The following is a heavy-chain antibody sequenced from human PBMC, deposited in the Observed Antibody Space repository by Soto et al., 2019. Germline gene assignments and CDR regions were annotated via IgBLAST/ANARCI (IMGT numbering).Heavy chain of an antibody. V-gene: IGHV4-31*03. Sequence: QVQLQESGPGLVKPSQTLSLTCTVSGGSISSGDYSWSWIRQHPGKGLEWIGYIYYSGSTYYNPALNGRVTISVAPSKNQVSPKLRSVTAADTAVYYFARWPHLEPRIDYWGQGTLVTVSS. CDR2: IYYSGST. CDR3: ARWPHLEPRIDY. CDR1: GGSISSGDYS. D-gene: IGHD1-1*01. J-gene: IGHJ4*02.